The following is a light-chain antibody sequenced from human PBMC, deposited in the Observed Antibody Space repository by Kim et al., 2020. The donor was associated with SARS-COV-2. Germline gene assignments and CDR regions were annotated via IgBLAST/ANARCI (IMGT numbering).Light chain of an antibody. CDR2: GAS. CDR3: QQYGGSPLT. CDR1: QNVNSSS. J-gene: IGKJ1*01. V-gene: IGKV3-20*01. Sequence: EIVLRQSPGTLSLSPGEGATLSCRASQNVNSSSLAWYQHRPGQAPRLLIYGASSRATGIPDRFSGSGSGTDFTLTISRLEPEDFAVFYCQQYGGSPLTFGQGTKVDIK.